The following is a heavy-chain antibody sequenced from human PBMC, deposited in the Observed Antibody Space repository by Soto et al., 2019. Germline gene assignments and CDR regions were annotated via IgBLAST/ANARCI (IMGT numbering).Heavy chain of an antibody. D-gene: IGHD6-19*01. CDR2: VYYTGST. V-gene: IGHV4-59*01. CDR1: GGSISGSY. J-gene: IGHJ4*02. CDR3: ARSVAVPGAHIDY. Sequence: LXLTFSVSGGSISGSYWSWIRQSPGKGLEWLGYVYYTGSTNYSPSLRSRVSISVDTSKNEFSLRLSSVTAADTAVYFCARSVAVPGAHIDYWGQGTQVTVYS.